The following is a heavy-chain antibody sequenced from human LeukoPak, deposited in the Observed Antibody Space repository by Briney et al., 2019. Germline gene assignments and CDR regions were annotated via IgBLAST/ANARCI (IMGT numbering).Heavy chain of an antibody. CDR1: GGSISNYY. Sequence: SETLSLTCTVSGGSISNYYWSWIRQPPGKGLEWIGYAYYGGSTNYNPSLESRVTMSVDTSKNKFTLKLSSVTAADTAVYYCARNAAVATSRSWFDPWGQGSLVTVSS. CDR2: AYYGGST. D-gene: IGHD6-19*01. CDR3: ARNAAVATSRSWFDP. V-gene: IGHV4-59*08. J-gene: IGHJ5*02.